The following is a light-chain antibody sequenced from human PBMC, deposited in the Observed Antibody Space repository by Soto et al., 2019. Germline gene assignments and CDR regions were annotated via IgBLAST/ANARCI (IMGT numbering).Light chain of an antibody. Sequence: QSVLTQPPSVSASPGQKVTISCSGSSSNIGNEYVSWYQQLPGTAPTLLIYDNNRRPSGIPDRFSGSKSGTSATLGITGLQTGDEADYYCASWDSSLSAVVFGGGTKLTVL. CDR2: DNN. CDR3: ASWDSSLSAVV. J-gene: IGLJ2*01. V-gene: IGLV1-51*01. CDR1: SSNIGNEY.